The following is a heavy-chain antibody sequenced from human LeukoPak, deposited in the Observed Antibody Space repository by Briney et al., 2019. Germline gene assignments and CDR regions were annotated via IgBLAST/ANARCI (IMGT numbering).Heavy chain of an antibody. CDR2: IIPIFGTA. V-gene: IGHV1-69*05. Sequence: SVKVSCKASGGTFSSYAISWVRQAPGQGLEWMGRIIPIFGTANYAQKFQGRVTITTDESTSTAYMELSSLRSEDTAVYYCARESGTGRFPDAFDIWGQGTMVTVSS. CDR3: ARESGTGRFPDAFDI. J-gene: IGHJ3*02. D-gene: IGHD1-1*01. CDR1: GGTFSSYA.